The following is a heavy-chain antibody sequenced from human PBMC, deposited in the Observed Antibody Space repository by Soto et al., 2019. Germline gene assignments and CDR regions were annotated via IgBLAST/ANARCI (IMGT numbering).Heavy chain of an antibody. V-gene: IGHV3-30*02. CDR2: ITFDGGLT. CDR3: AKPFKKWNEANFDY. J-gene: IGHJ4*02. CDR1: GLTLGVYA. D-gene: IGHD1-1*01. Sequence: GGSLRLSCEASGLTLGVYAMHWVRQAPGKGLEWLALITFDGGLTQYADSVKGRFTISRDNSKNTVYLQMDGLRADDTAMYYCAKPFKKWNEANFDYWGPGALVTVSS.